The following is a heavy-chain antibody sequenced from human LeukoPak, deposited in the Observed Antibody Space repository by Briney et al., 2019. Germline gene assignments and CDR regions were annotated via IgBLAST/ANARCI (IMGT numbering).Heavy chain of an antibody. CDR1: GFTFSSYA. D-gene: IGHD1-26*01. CDR3: ASDRWELLTPLDY. J-gene: IGHJ4*02. Sequence: GRSLRLSCAASGFTFSSYAMHWVRQAPGKGLEWVAVISYDGSNKYYADSVKGRFTISRDNSKNTLYLQMNSLRAEDTAVYCCASDRWELLTPLDYWGQGTLVTVSS. CDR2: ISYDGSNK. V-gene: IGHV3-30*01.